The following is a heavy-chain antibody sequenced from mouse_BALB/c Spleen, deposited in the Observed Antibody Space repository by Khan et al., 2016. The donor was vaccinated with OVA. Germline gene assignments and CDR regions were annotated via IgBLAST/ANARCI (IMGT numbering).Heavy chain of an antibody. CDR3: AKGIWSYYFALDY. V-gene: IGHV2-6-5*01. Sequence: QVQLKESGPGLVAPSQSLSITCTVSGFSLTDYGVSWIRQPPGKGLEWLGVIWGGGSTYYYSALKSRLSLSKENSKSQVFLKMNSLQTDDTAMYYCAKGIWSYYFALDYWGQGTSVTVSS. CDR1: GFSLTDYG. D-gene: IGHD1-1*02. CDR2: IWGGGST. J-gene: IGHJ4*01.